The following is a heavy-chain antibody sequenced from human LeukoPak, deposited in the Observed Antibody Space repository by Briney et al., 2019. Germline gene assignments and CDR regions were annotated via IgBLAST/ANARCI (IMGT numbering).Heavy chain of an antibody. CDR3: ARRDYGGKHFDY. Sequence: SVKVSCKASGGTFSSYAISWVRQAPGQGLEWMGGIIPIFGTANYAQKFQGRVTVTTDESTSTAYMELSSLRSEDTAVYYCARRDYGGKHFDYWGQGTLVTVSS. D-gene: IGHD4-23*01. J-gene: IGHJ4*02. V-gene: IGHV1-69*05. CDR1: GGTFSSYA. CDR2: IIPIFGTA.